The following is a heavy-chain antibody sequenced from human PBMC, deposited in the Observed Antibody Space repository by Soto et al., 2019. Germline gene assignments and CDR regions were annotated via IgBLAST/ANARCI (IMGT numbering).Heavy chain of an antibody. J-gene: IGHJ5*02. CDR3: TRDASRDSSSRGWFDP. V-gene: IGHV3-21*01. Sequence: CMRPSWSAATFTLNCFTMNWDRQPPEKGLEWMSSINSDSADTNYTDELRGSFTITKDNAKNSLHIQMNSLRAEDTAVYYCTRDASRDSSSRGWFDPWGPGTMVTVSS. CDR1: TFTLNCFT. D-gene: IGHD6-13*01. CDR2: INSDSADT.